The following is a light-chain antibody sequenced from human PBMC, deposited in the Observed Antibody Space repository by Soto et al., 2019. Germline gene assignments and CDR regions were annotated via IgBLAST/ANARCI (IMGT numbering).Light chain of an antibody. Sequence: DIQMTQSPSSLSASVGDRVSITCRASQDIANFLAWYQQKPGRVPTLLIYAASTLQSGVPSRFSGSGSGTDFTLTISSLQPEDFATYYCQQLHDYPITFGQGTKVDIK. CDR3: QQLHDYPIT. V-gene: IGKV1-16*01. J-gene: IGKJ1*01. CDR1: QDIANF. CDR2: AAS.